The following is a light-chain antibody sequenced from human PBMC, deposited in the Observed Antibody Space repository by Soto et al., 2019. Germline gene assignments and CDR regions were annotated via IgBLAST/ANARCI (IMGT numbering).Light chain of an antibody. CDR3: QQRSNWTPT. Sequence: EIVMTQSPATLSLSPGEIANLFFSASQSVSSYLACYQQKPGQAPRLLIYDASNRATGIPARFSGSGSGTDFTLTISSLEPEDFAVYYCQQRSNWTPTFGQGTRLEI. V-gene: IGKV3-11*01. CDR1: QSVSSY. CDR2: DAS. J-gene: IGKJ5*01.